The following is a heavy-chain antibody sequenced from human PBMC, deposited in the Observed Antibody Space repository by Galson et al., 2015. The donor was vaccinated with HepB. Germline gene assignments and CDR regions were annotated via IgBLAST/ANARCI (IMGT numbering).Heavy chain of an antibody. J-gene: IGHJ5*01. D-gene: IGHD6-19*01. Sequence: LRLSCAASGFSIRSYWMHWVRQAPGQGLVWVSQSETDGRTTKYADSVRGRFSISRDNAKNTVYLQMTSLRAEDTGVYYCARDNSGIDSLGQGTLVTVSS. CDR3: ARDNSGIDS. CDR1: GFSIRSYW. CDR2: SETDGRTT. V-gene: IGHV3-74*03.